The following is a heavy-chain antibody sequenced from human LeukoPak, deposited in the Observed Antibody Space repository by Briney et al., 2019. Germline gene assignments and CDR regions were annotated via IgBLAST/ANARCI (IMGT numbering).Heavy chain of an antibody. CDR1: DGSISGHY. CDR3: ARQPNKNFFDY. V-gene: IGHV4-59*08. CDR2: IYYGGGT. Sequence: SETLSLTCRVSDGSISGHYWSWIRQPPGKGLERIGYIYYGGGTSYNPSLKSRVTMSVDTSSNQFSLKVTSATAADTAVYYCARQPNKNFFDYWGPGTPVTVS. J-gene: IGHJ4*02.